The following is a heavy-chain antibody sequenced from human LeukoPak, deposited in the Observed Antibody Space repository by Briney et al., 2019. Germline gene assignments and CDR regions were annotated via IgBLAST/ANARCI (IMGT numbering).Heavy chain of an antibody. J-gene: IGHJ5*02. CDR1: GFTFSSYS. CDR2: ISSSSSYI. CDR3: AKGTGTPPHFDP. V-gene: IGHV3-21*01. Sequence: GGSLRLSCAASGFTFSSYSMNWVRQAPGKGLEWVSSISSSSSYIYYADSVKGRFTISRDNAKNSLYLQMNSLRAEDTAVYYCAKGTGTPPHFDPWGQGTLVTVSS. D-gene: IGHD1-1*01.